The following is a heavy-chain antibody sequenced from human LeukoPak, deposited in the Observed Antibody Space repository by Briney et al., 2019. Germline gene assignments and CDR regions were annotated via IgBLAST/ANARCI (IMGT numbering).Heavy chain of an antibody. Sequence: SETLSLTCAVSGGSISSSNWWSWIRQPPGKGLEWIGEINHSGSTNYNPSLKSRVTISVDTSKNQFSLKLSSVTAADTAVYYCGGRTTYYYYMDVWGKGTTVTVSS. CDR2: INHSGST. CDR1: GGSISSSNW. D-gene: IGHD1-14*01. CDR3: GGRTTYYYYMDV. V-gene: IGHV4-4*02. J-gene: IGHJ6*03.